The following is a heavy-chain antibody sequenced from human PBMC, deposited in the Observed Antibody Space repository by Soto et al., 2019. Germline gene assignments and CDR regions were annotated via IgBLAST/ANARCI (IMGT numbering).Heavy chain of an antibody. D-gene: IGHD6-6*01. Sequence: ASVKVSCKASGYTFTGYYMHWVRQAPGQGLEWMGWINPNSGGTNYAQKFQGWVTMTRDTSISTAYMELSRLRSDDTAVYYCARGRVAARQRNDNSWFDPWGQGTLVTVSS. CDR2: INPNSGGT. CDR3: ARGRVAARQRNDNSWFDP. V-gene: IGHV1-2*04. CDR1: GYTFTGYY. J-gene: IGHJ5*02.